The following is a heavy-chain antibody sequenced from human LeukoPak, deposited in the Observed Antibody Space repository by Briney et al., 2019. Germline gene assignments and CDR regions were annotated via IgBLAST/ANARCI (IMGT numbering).Heavy chain of an antibody. CDR2: INTNTGNP. V-gene: IGHV7-4-1*02. CDR3: ARVGLPHYYYYMDV. J-gene: IGHJ6*03. Sequence: ASVKVSCTASGYTFTSYAMNWVRQAPGQGLEWMGWINTNTGNPTYAQGFTGRFVFSLDTSVSTAYLQISSLKAEDTAVYYCARVGLPHYYYYMDVWGKGTTVTVSS. D-gene: IGHD2-15*01. CDR1: GYTFTSYA.